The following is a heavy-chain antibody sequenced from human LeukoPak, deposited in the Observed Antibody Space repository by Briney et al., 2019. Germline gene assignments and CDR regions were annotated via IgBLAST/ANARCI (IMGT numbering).Heavy chain of an antibody. V-gene: IGHV3-30*18. CDR2: ISHEGSYQ. J-gene: IGHJ4*02. CDR3: ANTYSGSYPGPPYYFDY. Sequence: GGSLRLSCAASGLSFGSYGIHWVRQAPGKGLEWVAVISHEGSYQNHAESVKGRFTISRDNSKNTLYLQMNSLRAEDTAVYYCANTYSGSYPGPPYYFDYWGQGTLVTVSS. D-gene: IGHD1-26*01. CDR1: GLSFGSYG.